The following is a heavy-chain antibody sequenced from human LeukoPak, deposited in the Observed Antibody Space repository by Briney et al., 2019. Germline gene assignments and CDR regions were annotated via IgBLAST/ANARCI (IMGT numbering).Heavy chain of an antibody. D-gene: IGHD3-9*01. CDR2: INPNSGGT. CDR3: ARDLEGYFDWLENYGMDV. J-gene: IGHJ6*02. Sequence: ASVKVSCKASGYTFTGYYMHWVRQAPGQGLEWMGWINPNSGGTNYAQKFQGRVTMTRDTSISTAYMELSRLRSDDTAVYYCARDLEGYFDWLENYGMDVWGQGTTVTVSS. CDR1: GYTFTGYY. V-gene: IGHV1-2*02.